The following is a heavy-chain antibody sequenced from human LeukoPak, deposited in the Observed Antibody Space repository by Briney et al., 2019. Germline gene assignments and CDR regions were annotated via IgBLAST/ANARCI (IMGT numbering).Heavy chain of an antibody. CDR2: IYYSGST. Sequence: PSETLSLTGTVSGGSISSYYWSWIRQPPGKGLEWIGYIYYSGSTNYNPSLKSRVIMSVDTSKNQFSLNLSFVTAADTAVYYCARHRDGYHFDYWGQGTLVTVSS. CDR1: GGSISSYY. D-gene: IGHD5-24*01. J-gene: IGHJ4*02. V-gene: IGHV4-59*08. CDR3: ARHRDGYHFDY.